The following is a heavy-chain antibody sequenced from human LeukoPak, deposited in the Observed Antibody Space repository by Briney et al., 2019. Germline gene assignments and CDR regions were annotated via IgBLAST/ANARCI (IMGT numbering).Heavy chain of an antibody. V-gene: IGHV3-7*01. CDR3: ASSYYDFWSGDHDAFDI. Sequence: GGSLRLSCAASGFTFSSYWMSWVRQAPGKGLEWVANIKQDGSEKYYVDSVKGRFTISRDNAKNSLYLQMNSLRAEDTAVYYCASSYYDFWSGDHDAFDIWGQGTMVTVSS. CDR2: IKQDGSEK. D-gene: IGHD3-3*01. CDR1: GFTFSSYW. J-gene: IGHJ3*02.